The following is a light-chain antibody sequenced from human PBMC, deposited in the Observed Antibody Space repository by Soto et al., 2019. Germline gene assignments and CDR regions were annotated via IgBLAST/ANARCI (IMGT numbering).Light chain of an antibody. Sequence: QSVLTQPPSATGTPGQRVTISCSGSSSNIGTYTVNWYQQFPGTAPKLLIYNNDQRPSGVPDRFSGFKYGTAASLAISGLQSEDEAEYYCAAGDDSLSGMYVLPNGTKATVL. J-gene: IGLJ1*01. CDR1: SSNIGTYT. V-gene: IGLV1-44*01. CDR2: NND. CDR3: AAGDDSLSGMYV.